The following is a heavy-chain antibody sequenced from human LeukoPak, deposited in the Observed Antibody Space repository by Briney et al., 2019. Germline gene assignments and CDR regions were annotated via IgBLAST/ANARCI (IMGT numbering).Heavy chain of an antibody. CDR2: INPNSGGT. V-gene: IGHV1-2*02. CDR1: GYTFTGYY. Sequence: ASVKVSCKASGYTFTGYYMHWVRQAPGQGLEWMGWINPNSGGTNYAQKFQGRVTMTRDTSISTAYMELSWLRSDDTAVYYWASEDYYDSSGYYKNKEYFQHWGQGTLVTVSS. J-gene: IGHJ1*01. D-gene: IGHD3-22*01. CDR3: ASEDYYDSSGYYKNKEYFQH.